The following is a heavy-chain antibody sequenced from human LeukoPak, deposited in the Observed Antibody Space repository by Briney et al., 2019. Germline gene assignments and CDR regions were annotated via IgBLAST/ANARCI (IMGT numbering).Heavy chain of an antibody. D-gene: IGHD3-16*02. V-gene: IGHV3-23*01. Sequence: GGSLRLSCAASGFTFSSYAMSWVRQAPGKGLEWVSGISGSGGSTYYVDAVKGRFTISRDNSKNTVYLQMNSLRAEDTAVYYCAKDALISFRGAWSQFDSWGQGTLVTVSS. J-gene: IGHJ4*02. CDR1: GFTFSSYA. CDR2: ISGSGGST. CDR3: AKDALISFRGAWSQFDS.